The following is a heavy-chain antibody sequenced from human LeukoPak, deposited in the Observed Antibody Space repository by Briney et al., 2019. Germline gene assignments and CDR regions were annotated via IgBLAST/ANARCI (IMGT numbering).Heavy chain of an antibody. Sequence: GGSLRLSCAASGFTLSDYNMNWVRQSPEKGLEWVSSITSGTTYIYYADSVRGRFTLSRDNAENSLYLQMNSLRAEDTAVYYCARWPYSSSYYFDYWGQGTLVTVSS. J-gene: IGHJ4*02. D-gene: IGHD6-6*01. V-gene: IGHV3-21*01. CDR3: ARWPYSSSYYFDY. CDR2: ITSGTTYI. CDR1: GFTLSDYN.